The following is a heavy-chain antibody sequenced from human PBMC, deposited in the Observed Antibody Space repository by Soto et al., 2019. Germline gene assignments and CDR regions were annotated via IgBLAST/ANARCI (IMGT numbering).Heavy chain of an antibody. J-gene: IGHJ6*03. D-gene: IGHD1-1*01. CDR1: GFTFRAYA. CDR2: ISWNGVAM. V-gene: IGHV3-9*01. Sequence: EVQLVESGGGLVQPGRSLRLSCAASGFTFRAYAMHWVRQAPGRGLEWVSGISWNGVAMGYADPVRGRFTISRDDAKNSLFLQMNSLRPEDTALYYCAKSFVAIRHLSQYMDVWGKGTPVTVSS. CDR3: AKSFVAIRHLSQYMDV.